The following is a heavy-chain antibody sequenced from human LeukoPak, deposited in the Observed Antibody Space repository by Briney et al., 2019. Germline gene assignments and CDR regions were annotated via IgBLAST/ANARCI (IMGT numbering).Heavy chain of an antibody. J-gene: IGHJ4*02. Sequence: GGSLRLSCAASGFTFSSYWMYWVRQAPGKGLVWVSRINSDGSSTSHADSVKGRFTISRDNAKNTPYLQMNSLRAEDTAVYYCAREGGYSHAFDYWGQGTLVTVSS. CDR2: INSDGSST. CDR3: AREGGYSHAFDY. V-gene: IGHV3-74*01. D-gene: IGHD3-22*01. CDR1: GFTFSSYW.